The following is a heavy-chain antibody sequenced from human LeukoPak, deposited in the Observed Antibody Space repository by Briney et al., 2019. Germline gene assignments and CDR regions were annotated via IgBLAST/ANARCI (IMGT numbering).Heavy chain of an antibody. D-gene: IGHD4-17*01. CDR1: GFTFRSYT. Sequence: GGSLRLSCAASGFTFRSYTMNWVRQTPGKGLEWVSSIRSSGTDIYYADSVKGRFTISRDDARNSLYLQMTSLRDEDTAVYYCARALRHYYGMDVWGQGTTVTVSS. CDR3: ARALRHYYGMDV. V-gene: IGHV3-21*01. CDR2: IRSSGTDI. J-gene: IGHJ6*02.